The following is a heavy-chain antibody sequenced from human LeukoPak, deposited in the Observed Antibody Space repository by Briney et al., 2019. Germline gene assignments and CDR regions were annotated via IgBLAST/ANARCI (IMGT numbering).Heavy chain of an antibody. V-gene: IGHV4-39*01. Sequence: PSETLSLTCTVSGGSISSSTYSWGWIRQPPGKGLEWIGTIYYSGSAYYNPSLNSRVTVSVDTSKNQFSLKLSSATAADTSVYYCARQFITGTGRGYFDSWGQGSLVTVSS. J-gene: IGHJ4*02. CDR2: IYYSGSA. CDR3: ARQFITGTGRGYFDS. CDR1: GGSISSSTYS. D-gene: IGHD1-20*01.